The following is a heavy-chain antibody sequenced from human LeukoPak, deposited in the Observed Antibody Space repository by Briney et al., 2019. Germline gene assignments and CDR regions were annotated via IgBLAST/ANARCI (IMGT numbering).Heavy chain of an antibody. CDR2: INHSGST. Sequence: PSETLSLTCAVYGGSFSGYYWSWIRQPPGKGLEWIGEINHSGSTNYNPSLKSRVTISVDTSKNQFSLKLSSVTAADTAVYYCARGGRRDGYKPNQPWAFDIWGQGTMVTVSS. V-gene: IGHV4-34*01. CDR3: ARGGRRDGYKPNQPWAFDI. CDR1: GGSFSGYY. D-gene: IGHD5-24*01. J-gene: IGHJ3*02.